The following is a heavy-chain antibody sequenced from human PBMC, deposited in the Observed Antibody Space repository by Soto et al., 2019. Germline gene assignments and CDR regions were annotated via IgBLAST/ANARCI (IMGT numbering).Heavy chain of an antibody. Sequence: SETLSHTYTVSDVYIGGSYHYWGWIRQPPGKGLEWIGNIDLGGTKYYSPSLKSRLTMSLDTSKKLLSLELTSVTATDTAVYYCALYQRGYSGGSQFHPWGQGTLVTSPQ. J-gene: IGHJ5*02. D-gene: IGHD5-12*01. CDR3: ALYQRGYSGGSQFHP. V-gene: IGHV4-39*01. CDR2: IDLGGTK. CDR1: DVYIGGSYHY.